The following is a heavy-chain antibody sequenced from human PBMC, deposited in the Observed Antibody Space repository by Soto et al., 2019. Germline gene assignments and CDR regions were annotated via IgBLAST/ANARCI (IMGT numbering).Heavy chain of an antibody. CDR2: IYYSGST. D-gene: IGHD3-3*01. V-gene: IGHV4-30-4*01. CDR3: AAVLRFLEWLSPYY. Sequence: SETLSLTCTVSGGSISSGDYYWSWIRQPPGKGLEWIGYIYYSGSTYYNPSLKSRVTISVDTSKNQFSLKLSSVTAADTAVYYCAAVLRFLEWLSPYYWGRGTLVTVSS. CDR1: GGSISSGDYY. J-gene: IGHJ4*02.